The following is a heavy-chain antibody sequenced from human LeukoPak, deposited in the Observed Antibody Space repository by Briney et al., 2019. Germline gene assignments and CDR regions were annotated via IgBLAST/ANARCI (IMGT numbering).Heavy chain of an antibody. J-gene: IGHJ3*02. Sequence: GASVKVSCKASGYTFTSYGISWVRQAPGQGLEWMGWISAYNGNTNYAQKLQGRVTMTTDTSTSTAYMELRSLRSDDTAMYYCARETPVLLWFGELRAFDIWGQGTMVTVSS. D-gene: IGHD3-10*01. CDR2: ISAYNGNT. V-gene: IGHV1-18*01. CDR3: ARETPVLLWFGELRAFDI. CDR1: GYTFTSYG.